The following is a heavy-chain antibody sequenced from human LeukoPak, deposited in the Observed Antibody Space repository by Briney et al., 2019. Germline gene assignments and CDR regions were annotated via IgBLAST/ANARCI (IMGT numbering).Heavy chain of an antibody. CDR2: VMPLFGTP. J-gene: IGHJ4*02. V-gene: IGHV1-69*05. CDR3: AATDGYIHRHPLYYLDY. D-gene: IGHD5-24*01. Sequence: SVKVSCKASGGTFNNYAISWVRQAPGQGPEWMGGVMPLFGTPSYAQKFQGRVTVITDDSTNTAYMEVSSLRYDDTAIYYCAATDGYIHRHPLYYLDYWGQGTLVIVSS. CDR1: GGTFNNYA.